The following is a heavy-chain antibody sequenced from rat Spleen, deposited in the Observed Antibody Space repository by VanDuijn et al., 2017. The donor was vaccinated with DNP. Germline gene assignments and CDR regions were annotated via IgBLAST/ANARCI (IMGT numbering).Heavy chain of an antibody. V-gene: IGHV3-1*01. CDR1: GYSITRSY. Sequence: EVQLQESGPGLVKPSQSLSLTCSVTGYSITRSYRWNWIRRFPGNEMEWMAYISYSGITGYNPSLKSRISITRDTSKNQFFLQLNSVTTEDTATYYCARSVYYYGSYIPFDYWGQGVMVTVSS. J-gene: IGHJ2*01. D-gene: IGHD1-2*01. CDR2: ISYSGIT. CDR3: ARSVYYYGSYIPFDY.